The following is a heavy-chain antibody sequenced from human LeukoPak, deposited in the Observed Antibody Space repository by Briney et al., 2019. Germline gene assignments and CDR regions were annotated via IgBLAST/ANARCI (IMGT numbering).Heavy chain of an antibody. CDR2: MNPNSGNT. CDR3: ARDPALQYCSSTSCTSYGMDV. D-gene: IGHD2-2*01. J-gene: IGHJ6*02. V-gene: IGHV1-8*01. CDR1: GYTFTSYD. Sequence: ASVKVSCEASGYTFTSYDINWVRQATGQGLEWMGWMNPNSGNTGYAQKFQGRVTMTRNTSISTAYMELSSLRSEDTAVYYCARDPALQYCSSTSCTSYGMDVWGQGTTVTVSS.